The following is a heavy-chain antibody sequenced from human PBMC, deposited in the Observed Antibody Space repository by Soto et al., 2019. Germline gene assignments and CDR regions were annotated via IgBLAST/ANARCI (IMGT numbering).Heavy chain of an antibody. J-gene: IGHJ3*02. CDR1: GFTFSSYA. CDR3: AKGRQEAWMNDAFDI. Sequence: VQLVQSGAEVKKPGGSLRLSCAASGFTFSSYAMSWVRQAPGKGLEWVSAISGSGGSTYYADSVKGRFTISRDNSKNTLYLQMNSLRAEDTAVYYCAKGRQEAWMNDAFDIWGQGTMVTVSS. CDR2: ISGSGGST. D-gene: IGHD5-12*01. V-gene: IGHV3-23*04.